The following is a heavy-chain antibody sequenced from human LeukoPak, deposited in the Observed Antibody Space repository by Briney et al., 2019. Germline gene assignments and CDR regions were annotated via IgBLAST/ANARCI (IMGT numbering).Heavy chain of an antibody. CDR1: GGSISNTNW. CDR2: IYYSGST. V-gene: IGHV4-4*02. D-gene: IGHD6-13*01. J-gene: IGHJ3*02. CDR3: ARDLSIAAAADAFDI. Sequence: SETLSLTCGVSGGSISNTNWWTWARQPPGKGLEWIGYIYYSGSTNYNPSLKSRVTISVDTSKKQFSLKLSSVTAADTAVYYCARDLSIAAAADAFDIWGQGTMVTVSS.